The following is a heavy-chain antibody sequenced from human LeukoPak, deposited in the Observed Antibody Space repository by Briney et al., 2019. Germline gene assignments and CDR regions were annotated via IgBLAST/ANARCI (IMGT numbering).Heavy chain of an antibody. V-gene: IGHV3-30*02. CDR2: IRYDGSNK. J-gene: IGHJ3*02. CDR1: GFTFSSYG. CDR3: ANDLRGSYFDAFDI. D-gene: IGHD1-26*01. Sequence: GGSLRLSCAASGFTFSSYGMHWVRQAPGKGLEWVAFIRYDGSNKYYADSVKGRFTISRDNSKNTLYLQMNSLRAEDTAVYYCANDLRGSYFDAFDIWGQGTMVTVSS.